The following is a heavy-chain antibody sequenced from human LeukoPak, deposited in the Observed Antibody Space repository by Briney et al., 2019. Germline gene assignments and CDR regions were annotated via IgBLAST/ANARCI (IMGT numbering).Heavy chain of an antibody. Sequence: GGSLRLSCAASGFSVSNNYMSWVRQAPGKGLEWVSVIYSGGSTFYADSVKGRFTISRDNSKSTLYLQMNSLRAEDTAVYYCASDSYSPEYFQHWGQGTLVTVSS. CDR2: IYSGGST. V-gene: IGHV3-66*01. D-gene: IGHD2-15*01. J-gene: IGHJ1*01. CDR1: GFSVSNNY. CDR3: ASDSYSPEYFQH.